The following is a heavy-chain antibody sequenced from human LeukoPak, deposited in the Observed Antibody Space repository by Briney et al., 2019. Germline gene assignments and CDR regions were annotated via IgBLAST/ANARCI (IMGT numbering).Heavy chain of an antibody. CDR1: GFTFSSYA. Sequence: GGSLRLSCAASGFTFSSYAMSWVRQAPGKGLEWVSGISWNSGSIGYADSVKGRFTISRDNAKNSLYLQMNSLRAEDTALYYCAKDQYDSSGYFKKTIQTYFDYWGQGTLVTVSS. J-gene: IGHJ4*02. CDR3: AKDQYDSSGYFKKTIQTYFDY. CDR2: ISWNSGSI. D-gene: IGHD3-22*01. V-gene: IGHV3-9*01.